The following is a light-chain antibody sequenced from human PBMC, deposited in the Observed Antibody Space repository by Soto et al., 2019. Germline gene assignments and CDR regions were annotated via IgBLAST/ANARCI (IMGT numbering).Light chain of an antibody. J-gene: IGKJ1*01. CDR3: QQCGSLPGT. CDR1: QSVNGNY. Sequence: ETVLTQSPGTLSLSPGERATLSCRASQSVNGNYLAWYQQKPGQAPRLLIYGTSSRATGIPDRFSGSGSGTDFTLTISRLEPEDFAVYYCQQCGSLPGTFGQGTKVDIQ. V-gene: IGKV3-20*01. CDR2: GTS.